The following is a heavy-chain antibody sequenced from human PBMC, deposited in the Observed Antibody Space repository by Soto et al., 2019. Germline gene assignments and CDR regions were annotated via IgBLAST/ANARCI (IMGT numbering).Heavy chain of an antibody. D-gene: IGHD3-9*01. CDR2: ISGSGGST. V-gene: IGHV3-23*01. J-gene: IGHJ4*02. CDR3: EKGPGHYDILTGYDY. Sequence: GGSLRLSCAASGFTFSSYAMSWVRQAPGKGLEWVSAISGSGGSTYYADSVKGRFTTSRDNSKNTLYLQMNSLRAEDTAVYYCEKGPGHYDILTGYDYWGQGTLVTVYS. CDR1: GFTFSSYA.